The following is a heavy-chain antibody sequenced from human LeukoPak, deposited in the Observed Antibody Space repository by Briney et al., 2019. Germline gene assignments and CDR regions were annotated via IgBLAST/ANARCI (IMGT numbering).Heavy chain of an antibody. D-gene: IGHD6-19*01. CDR2: ITSSGTYT. Sequence: GGSLRLSCADSGFTFSNYNMNWVRQAPGKAMEWVSSITSSGTYTFYADSVKGRFTISRDNAKNSLYLQMNSLRAEDTAVYYCARDAGIAVAGPSYFDYWGQGTLVTVSS. V-gene: IGHV3-21*01. CDR1: GFTFSNYN. J-gene: IGHJ4*02. CDR3: ARDAGIAVAGPSYFDY.